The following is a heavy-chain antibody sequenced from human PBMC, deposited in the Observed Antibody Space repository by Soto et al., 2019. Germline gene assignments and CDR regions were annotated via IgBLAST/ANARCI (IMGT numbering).Heavy chain of an antibody. CDR3: ARSDGRY. V-gene: IGHV4-59*01. CDR1: GGSISSYY. CDR2: IYYSGSI. J-gene: IGHJ4*02. Sequence: SETLSLTCTVSGGSISSYYWSWIRQPPGKGLEWIWYIYYSGSINYNPSLKSRVTISVDTSKNQFSLKLCSVTAADTAVYYCARSDGRYWGQGTLVTVSS.